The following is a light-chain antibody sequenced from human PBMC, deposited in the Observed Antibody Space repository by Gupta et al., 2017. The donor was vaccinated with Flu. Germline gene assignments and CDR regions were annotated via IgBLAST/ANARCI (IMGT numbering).Light chain of an antibody. Sequence: DIQLTQSPSSLSASVGDRVTITCQASQDINYFLLWYQQKPGKAPKVLISDASDLEPGVPSRFAGGGSGTHFSLTISSVQPEDVAVYFCQQFDSFPLTFGGGTRIDIK. CDR1: QDINYF. CDR3: QQFDSFPLT. V-gene: IGKV1-33*01. J-gene: IGKJ4*01. CDR2: DAS.